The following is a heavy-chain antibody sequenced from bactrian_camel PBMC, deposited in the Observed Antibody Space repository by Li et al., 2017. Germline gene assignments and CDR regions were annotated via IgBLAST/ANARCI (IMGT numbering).Heavy chain of an antibody. CDR2: IDRNGRP. V-gene: IGHV3S53*01. CDR1: GSTWGTYY. CDR3: AAFLSFWRDLRPLQNPPDDFGD. D-gene: IGHD4*01. J-gene: IGHJ6*01. Sequence: HVQLVESGGGSVQPGGSLRLSCTASGSTWGTYYMGWFRQDSGEERIPVAAIDRNGRPTYAESVKGRFTISKDNAGKTLYLQMESLKPEDTAKYQCAAFLSFWRDLRPLQNPPDDFGDWGQGTQVTVS.